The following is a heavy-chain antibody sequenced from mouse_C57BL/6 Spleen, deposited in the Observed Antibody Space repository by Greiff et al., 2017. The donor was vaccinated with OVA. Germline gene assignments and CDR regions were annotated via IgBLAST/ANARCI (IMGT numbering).Heavy chain of an antibody. D-gene: IGHD1-1*01. Sequence: QVQLQQPGAELVRPGSSVKLSCKASGYTFTSYWMHWVKQRPIQGLEWIGNIDPSDSDTHYNQKFKDKATLTVDKSSSTAYMQLSSLTSEDSAVYYCARVACHLLGLFDYWGQGTTLTVSS. J-gene: IGHJ2*01. CDR3: ARVACHLLGLFDY. CDR1: GYTFTSYW. V-gene: IGHV1-52*01. CDR2: IDPSDSDT.